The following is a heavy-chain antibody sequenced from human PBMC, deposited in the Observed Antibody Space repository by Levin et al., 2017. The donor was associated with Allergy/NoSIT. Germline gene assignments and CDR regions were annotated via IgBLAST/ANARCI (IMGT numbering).Heavy chain of an antibody. V-gene: IGHV3-11*01. Sequence: GESLKISCAASGFTFSDYYMSWIRQAPGKGLEWVSYISSSGSTIYYADSVKGRFTISRDNAKNSLYLQMNSLRAEDTAVYYCARDSQYDFWSGYYNPWFDPWGQGTLVTVSS. CDR2: ISSSGSTI. D-gene: IGHD3-3*01. CDR1: GFTFSDYY. J-gene: IGHJ5*02. CDR3: ARDSQYDFWSGYYNPWFDP.